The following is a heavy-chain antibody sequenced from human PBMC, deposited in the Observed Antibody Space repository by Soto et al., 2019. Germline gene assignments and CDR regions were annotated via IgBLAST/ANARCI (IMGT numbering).Heavy chain of an antibody. CDR2: VYYSGST. CDR3: GRLEGLATISYYFDY. Sequence: QLQLQESGPGLVKPSETLSRTCTVSGGPVSSSSYYWGWVRQPPGKGLEWIGSVYYSGSTYYNPSLDSRVTISVDKSKNQFSLKLMSLSAADTAVYYCGRLEGLATISYYFDYWGQGALVTVSS. D-gene: IGHD3-9*01. CDR1: GGPVSSSSYY. V-gene: IGHV4-39*01. J-gene: IGHJ4*02.